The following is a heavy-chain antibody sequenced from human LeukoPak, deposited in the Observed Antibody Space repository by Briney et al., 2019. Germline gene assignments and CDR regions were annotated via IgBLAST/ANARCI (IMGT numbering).Heavy chain of an antibody. CDR2: IYNSGST. CDR3: ARRGSSLDY. D-gene: IGHD2-15*01. J-gene: IGHJ4*02. CDR1: GGSISTSH. Sequence: SETLSLTCTVSGGSISTSHWSWIRQPPGKGLEWIGDIYNSGSTSYNPSLKSRVTISVDTSKNQFSLKLSYVTAVDTALYYCARRGSSLDYWGQGTLVIVSS. V-gene: IGHV4-59*12.